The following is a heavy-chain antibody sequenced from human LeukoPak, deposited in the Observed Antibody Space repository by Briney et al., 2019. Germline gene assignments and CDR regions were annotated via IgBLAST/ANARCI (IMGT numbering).Heavy chain of an antibody. V-gene: IGHV3-23*01. CDR1: GFTFSSYA. D-gene: IGHD3-10*01. CDR3: AKDSGPDDAFDI. J-gene: IGHJ3*02. CDR2: ISGSGGST. Sequence: GGSLRLSCAASGFTFSSYAMSWVRQAPGKGLEWVLAISGSGGSTYYADSVKGRFTISRDNSKNTLYLQMNSLRAEDTAVYYCAKDSGPDDAFDIWGQGTMVTVSS.